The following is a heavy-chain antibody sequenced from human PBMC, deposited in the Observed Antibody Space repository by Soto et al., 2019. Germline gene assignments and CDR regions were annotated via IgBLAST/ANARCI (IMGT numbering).Heavy chain of an antibody. Sequence: QVQLVQSGADVNKPGSSVKVSCKTSGGPFGSSAISWVRQAPAQGLEWMADILPVFDKAHYAQHFQGKLTITADEPTETVFTEMRSLRSGDTAVYFCASLSRYCGEAFALGGIATLVSGSS. J-gene: IGHJ3*01. CDR2: ILPVFDKA. CDR3: ASLSRYCGEAFAL. D-gene: IGHD2-21*01. V-gene: IGHV1-69*01. CDR1: GGPFGSSA.